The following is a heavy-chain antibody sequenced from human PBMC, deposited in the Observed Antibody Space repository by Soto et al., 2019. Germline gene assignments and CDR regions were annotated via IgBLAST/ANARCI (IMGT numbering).Heavy chain of an antibody. CDR1: GFSFRDYD. D-gene: IGHD1-26*01. Sequence: EVQLVESGGGSVQPGESLRLSCAASGFSFRDYDMHWVRQRKGKGLEWVSALGAARDPYYVGSVKGRFSVSRDNAQNSLCLQMNNLRVDDTAVYFWARAYLGRLPRRADYYYAMDVWGRGTTVTVSS. CDR2: LGAARDP. CDR3: ARAYLGRLPRRADYYYAMDV. J-gene: IGHJ6*02. V-gene: IGHV3-13*05.